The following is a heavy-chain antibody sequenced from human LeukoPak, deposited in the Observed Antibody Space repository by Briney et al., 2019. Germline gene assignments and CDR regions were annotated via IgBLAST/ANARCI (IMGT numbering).Heavy chain of an antibody. CDR1: GYTFTSYW. CDR3: ARHSRGVAGAYYFDY. Sequence: GGSLKISCKGSGYTFTSYWIRWVRQMPGKSLEWMGVIYPCDSDTRYSPSFQGQVTISADKSISTAYLQWSSLKASDTAMYYCARHSRGVAGAYYFDYWGQGTLVTVSS. J-gene: IGHJ4*02. V-gene: IGHV5-51*01. CDR2: IYPCDSDT. D-gene: IGHD6-19*01.